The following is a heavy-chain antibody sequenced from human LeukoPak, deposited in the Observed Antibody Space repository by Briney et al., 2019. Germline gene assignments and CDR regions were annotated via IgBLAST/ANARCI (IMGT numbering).Heavy chain of an antibody. V-gene: IGHV1-3*01. J-gene: IGHJ6*02. CDR2: INVDNNNT. CDR1: GYTFSSYA. D-gene: IGHD1-26*01. Sequence: ASVKFSCKASGYTFSSYAIHWVRQAPGQRLEWMGWINVDNNNTKHSQNLQGRVTITRDTSASTAYMELSSLRYEDTAVYYCARWDSGYGMDVWGQGTTVTVPS. CDR3: ARWDSGYGMDV.